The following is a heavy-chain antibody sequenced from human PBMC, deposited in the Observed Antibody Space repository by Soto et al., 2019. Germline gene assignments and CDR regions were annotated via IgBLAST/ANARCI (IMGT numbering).Heavy chain of an antibody. CDR1: GFSLDTSGVA. D-gene: IGHD3-10*01. Sequence: QITLKESGPTLVKPTQTLTLTCTFSGFSLDTSGVAVGWIRQPPGKGLEWLSVIYWDDDKRSSPSLRSRLTIPKDTSKNQVVLTMTNMDPVGTATYYCAPRHRDSGGLFDYWGQGTLVTVSS. J-gene: IGHJ4*02. CDR3: APRHRDSGGLFDY. CDR2: IYWDDDK. V-gene: IGHV2-5*02.